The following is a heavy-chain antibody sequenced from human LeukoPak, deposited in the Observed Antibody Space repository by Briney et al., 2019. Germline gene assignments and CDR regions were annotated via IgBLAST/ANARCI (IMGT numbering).Heavy chain of an antibody. J-gene: IGHJ3*02. CDR1: GFTFSSYA. Sequence: PGGSLRLSCAASGFTFSSYAMSWVRQAPGKGLEWVSAISGSGGSTYYADSVKGRFTISRDNSKNTLYLQMNSLRAEDTAVYYCANSFFGVVIPDALAIWGQETMVTVSS. V-gene: IGHV3-23*01. CDR3: ANSFFGVVIPDALAI. D-gene: IGHD3-3*01. CDR2: ISGSGGST.